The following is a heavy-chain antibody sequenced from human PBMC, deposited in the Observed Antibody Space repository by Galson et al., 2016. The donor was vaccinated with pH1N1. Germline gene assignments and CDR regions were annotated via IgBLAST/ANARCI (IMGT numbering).Heavy chain of an antibody. CDR1: AFSVRNNF. Sequence: SLRLSCASYAFSVRNNFMTWVRQPPGKALEWVSTIYSVGSTNYGDFVKGRFTVSRDISENTVFLQLNSLRVDDTAVYYCARDKRRYFDSWGQGTLVTVSP. CDR3: ARDKRRYFDS. V-gene: IGHV3-53*01. J-gene: IGHJ4*02. CDR2: IYSVGST.